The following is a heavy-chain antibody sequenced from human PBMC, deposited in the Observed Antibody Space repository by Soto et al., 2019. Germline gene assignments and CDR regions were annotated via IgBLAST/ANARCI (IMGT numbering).Heavy chain of an antibody. J-gene: IGHJ6*02. CDR2: IDPSDSYT. D-gene: IGHD6-13*01. V-gene: IGHV5-10-1*01. CDR1: GYSFTSYW. Sequence: HGESLKISCKGSGYSFTSYWISWVRQMPGKGLEWMGRIDPSDSYTNYSPSFQGHVTISADKSISTAYLQWSSLKASDTAMYYCAGTGYSSSWYSYYYYGMDVWGQGTTVTVSS. CDR3: AGTGYSSSWYSYYYYGMDV.